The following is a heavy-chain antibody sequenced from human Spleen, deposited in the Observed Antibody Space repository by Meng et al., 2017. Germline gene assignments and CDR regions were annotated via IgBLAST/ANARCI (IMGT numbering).Heavy chain of an antibody. CDR3: ARLIFDYGGNSGGGTFDY. V-gene: IGHV4-34*01. CDR1: GGSFSGYY. CDR2: INHSGST. Sequence: QVRLQQWGAGLLKPSETLSLTCAVYGGSFSGYYWSWIRQPPGKGLEWIGEINHSGSTNYNPSLKSRVTISVDTSKNQFSLKLSSVTAADTAVYYCARLIFDYGGNSGGGTFDYWGQGTLVTVSS. D-gene: IGHD4-23*01. J-gene: IGHJ4*02.